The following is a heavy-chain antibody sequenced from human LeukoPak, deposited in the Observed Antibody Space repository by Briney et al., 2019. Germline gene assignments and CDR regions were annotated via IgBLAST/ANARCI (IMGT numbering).Heavy chain of an antibody. Sequence: ASVKVSCKASGYTFTGYYMHWVRQAPGQGLEWMGWINPNSGGTNYAQKFQGRVTMTRDTSISTAYMELSSLRSEDTAVYYCARAEDYYEGFDYWGQGTLVTVSS. CDR1: GYTFTGYY. D-gene: IGHD3-22*01. V-gene: IGHV1-2*02. CDR3: ARAEDYYEGFDY. CDR2: INPNSGGT. J-gene: IGHJ4*02.